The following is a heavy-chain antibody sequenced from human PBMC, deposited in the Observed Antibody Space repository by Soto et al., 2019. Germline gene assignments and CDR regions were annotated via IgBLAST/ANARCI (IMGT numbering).Heavy chain of an antibody. Sequence: PGGSLRLSCAGSGFTFSTFDIHWVRQAPGKGLEWVSGIGTLSDTFYAASVQGRFTISRQNAKNSVYLQMNSLRAGDTAFYYCARGRSFSYDSTPPPMFDPLGQGTLVTVSS. CDR1: GFTFSTFD. V-gene: IGHV3-13*01. CDR3: ARGRSFSYDSTPPPMFDP. D-gene: IGHD3-10*01. CDR2: IGTLSDT. J-gene: IGHJ5*02.